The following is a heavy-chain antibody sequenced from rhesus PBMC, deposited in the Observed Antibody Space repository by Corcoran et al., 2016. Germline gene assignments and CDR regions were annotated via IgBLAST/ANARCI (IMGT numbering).Heavy chain of an antibody. CDR3: AREGTVSYFDH. J-gene: IGHJ4*01. V-gene: IGHV4S7*01. Sequence: QVQLQESGPGLVKPSETRALTCAASGGSISHKYHRTWIRQPPGKGLDWIGKIYGSSGSTYYNPSLTSRVTISKATSKNQFSLKLSSVTAADTAVYFCAREGTVSYFDHWGQGVLVTVSS. D-gene: IGHD5-24*01. CDR1: GGSISHKYH. CDR2: IYGSSGST.